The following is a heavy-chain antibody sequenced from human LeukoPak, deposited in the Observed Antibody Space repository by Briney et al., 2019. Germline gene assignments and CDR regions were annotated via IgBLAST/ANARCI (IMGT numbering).Heavy chain of an antibody. CDR2: ISSSGSTI. J-gene: IGHJ4*02. Sequence: PGGSLRLSCAASGFTFSDYYMSWIRQAPGKGLEWVSYISSSGSTIYYADSVKGRFTISRDNAKNSLYLQMNSLRAEDTALYYCAKDIGSSWSLTIFDYWGQGTLVTVSS. D-gene: IGHD6-13*01. V-gene: IGHV3-11*01. CDR1: GFTFSDYY. CDR3: AKDIGSSWSLTIFDY.